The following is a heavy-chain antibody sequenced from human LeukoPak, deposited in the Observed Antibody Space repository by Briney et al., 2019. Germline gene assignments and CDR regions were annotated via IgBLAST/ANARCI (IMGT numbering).Heavy chain of an antibody. V-gene: IGHV3-7*05. J-gene: IGHJ3*02. CDR2: IKQDGSDK. Sequence: GGSLRLSCAASGISFGTYWMTWVRQAPGKGLEWVANIKQDGSDKYYVDSVKGRFTISRDNAKNSVYLQMNSLRAEDTAVYYCARDHNDAFDIWGQGTMVTVSS. CDR3: ARDHNDAFDI. CDR1: GISFGTYW.